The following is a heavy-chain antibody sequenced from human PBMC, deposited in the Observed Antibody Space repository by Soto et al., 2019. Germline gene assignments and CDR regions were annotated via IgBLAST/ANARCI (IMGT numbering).Heavy chain of an antibody. D-gene: IGHD3-10*01. Sequence: QVQLQESGPGLVKPSETLSLSCTVSGGSISSYYWSWFRQSPGKRMEWIGYVHHSWGSSYNPSLQSRVAISLDTSKSQFPLKVTSVTATDTAVYYCARPGFGPLHGLVDVWGQGTTVTVSS. CDR3: ARPGFGPLHGLVDV. J-gene: IGHJ6*02. CDR1: GGSISSYY. V-gene: IGHV4-59*08. CDR2: VHHSWGS.